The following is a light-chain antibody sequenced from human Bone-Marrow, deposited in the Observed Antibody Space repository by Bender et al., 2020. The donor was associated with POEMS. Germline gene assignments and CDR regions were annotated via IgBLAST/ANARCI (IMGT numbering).Light chain of an antibody. Sequence: QSALTQPRSVSGSPGQSVTISCTGSSSDVGAYNYVTWYQLHPGKAPKLMIHEVTKRPSGVSNRFSASKSGNTASLAISGLQSEDEADYYCAVWDDSLNGWVFGGGTKLTVL. CDR3: AVWDDSLNGWV. CDR2: EVT. V-gene: IGLV2-11*01. CDR1: SSDVGAYNY. J-gene: IGLJ3*02.